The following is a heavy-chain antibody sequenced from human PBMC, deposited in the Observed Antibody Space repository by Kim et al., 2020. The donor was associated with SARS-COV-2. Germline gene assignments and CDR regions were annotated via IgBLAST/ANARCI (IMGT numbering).Heavy chain of an antibody. CDR2: TT. D-gene: IGHD3-10*01. J-gene: IGHJ5*01. Sequence: TTDDAAPVKGRFTISRDDSKNTLYLQMNSLKTEDTAVYYCTMPGNWNDFWGQGTLVTVSS. CDR3: TMPGNWNDF. V-gene: IGHV3-15*01.